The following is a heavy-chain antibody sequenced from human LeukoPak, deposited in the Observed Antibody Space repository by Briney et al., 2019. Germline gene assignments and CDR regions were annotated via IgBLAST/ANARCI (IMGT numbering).Heavy chain of an antibody. J-gene: IGHJ4*02. V-gene: IGHV3-23*01. D-gene: IGHD6-13*01. CDR3: AKEGDVYSSSEFDY. CDR2: ISGSGGST. CDR1: GFTFSSYA. Sequence: GGSLRLSCAASGFTFSSYAMSWVRQAPGKGLEWVSVISGSGGSTYYADSVKGRFSISRDNSKNTLYLQMNSLRAEDTAVYYCAKEGDVYSSSEFDYWGQGTLVTVSS.